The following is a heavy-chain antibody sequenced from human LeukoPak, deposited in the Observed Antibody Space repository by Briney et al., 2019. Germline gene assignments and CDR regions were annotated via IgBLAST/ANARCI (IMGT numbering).Heavy chain of an antibody. CDR3: ARAYCGGDCLTPAPFDI. Sequence: PSETLSLTCTVSGGSISSGDYYWSWIRQPPGKGLEWIGYIYYSGSTYYNPSLKSRVTISVDTSKNQFSLKLSSVTAADTAVYYCARAYCGGDCLTPAPFDIWGQGTMVTVSS. V-gene: IGHV4-30-4*08. CDR2: IYYSGST. CDR1: GGSISSGDYY. J-gene: IGHJ3*02. D-gene: IGHD2-21*02.